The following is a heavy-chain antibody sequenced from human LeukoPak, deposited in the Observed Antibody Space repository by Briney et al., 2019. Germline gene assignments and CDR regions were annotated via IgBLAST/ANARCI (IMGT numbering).Heavy chain of an antibody. V-gene: IGHV4-34*01. CDR2: INHSGST. CDR1: GGSFSGYY. CDR3: ARGGRAAAGEYYFDY. D-gene: IGHD6-13*01. J-gene: IGHJ4*02. Sequence: SETLSLTCAVYGGSFSGYYWSWIRQPPGKGLEWIGEINHSGSTNYNPSLKSRVTISVDTSKNQFSLKLGSVTAADTAVYYCARGGRAAAGEYYFDYWGQGTLVTVSS.